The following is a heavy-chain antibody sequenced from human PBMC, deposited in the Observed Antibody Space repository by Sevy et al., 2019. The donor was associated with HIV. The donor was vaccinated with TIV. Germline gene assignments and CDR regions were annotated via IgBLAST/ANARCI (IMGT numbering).Heavy chain of an antibody. CDR1: GFTFSDYW. Sequence: GGSVRLSCAASGFTFSDYWMTWVRQAPGKDLEWVANIKRDESVKHYVDSVKGRFSVSRDNAKNSLYLHMNSLRADDTALYYCARDSSYCSGDKCYDVFDIWGQGTMVTVSS. V-gene: IGHV3-7*01. CDR3: ARDSSYCSGDKCYDVFDI. J-gene: IGHJ3*02. CDR2: IKRDESVK. D-gene: IGHD2-21*01.